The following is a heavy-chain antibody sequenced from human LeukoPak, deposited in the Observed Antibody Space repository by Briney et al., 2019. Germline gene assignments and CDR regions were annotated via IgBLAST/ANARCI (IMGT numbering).Heavy chain of an antibody. J-gene: IGHJ4*02. V-gene: IGHV3-48*03. CDR3: AREPTIPYFDY. CDR1: GCTFSTYE. CDR2: ISSSGTVI. D-gene: IGHD4/OR15-4a*01. Sequence: GGSLRLSCAASGCTFSTYEMNWVRQAPGKGLEWVSYISSSGTVIYYADSVKGRFTISRDNAKKSLYLQMNSLRAEDTAVYYCAREPTIPYFDYWGQGTLVTVPS.